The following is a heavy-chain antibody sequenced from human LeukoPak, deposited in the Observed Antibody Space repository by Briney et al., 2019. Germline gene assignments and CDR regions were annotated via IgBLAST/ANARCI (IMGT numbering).Heavy chain of an antibody. Sequence: GGSLRLSCAASGFSFSTYWMSWVRQTPEKGLEFVANIKQDGSVKNYMDSLKGRSTISRDNSKNTLYLQMNSLRAEDTAVYYCARDRSGRNYYGSGSYTAILDYWGQGTLVTVSS. CDR2: IKQDGSVK. D-gene: IGHD3-10*01. V-gene: IGHV3-7*01. CDR3: ARDRSGRNYYGSGSYTAILDY. CDR1: GFSFSTYW. J-gene: IGHJ4*02.